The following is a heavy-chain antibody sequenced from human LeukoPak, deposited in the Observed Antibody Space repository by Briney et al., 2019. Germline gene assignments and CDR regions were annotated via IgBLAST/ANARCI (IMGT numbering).Heavy chain of an antibody. Sequence: ESGPTLVNPPQTLTLTCTFSGFSLRTRGEGVGWIRQSPGKALEWLSLIYWDDDKRYSPSLNSRLTITKDTSKSQVVLTMTNMDPVDTATYYCAHRLPGYISGWSQGNFDYWGQGTLVTVSS. J-gene: IGHJ4*02. CDR1: GFSLRTRGEG. CDR2: IYWDDDK. CDR3: AHRLPGYISGWSQGNFDY. V-gene: IGHV2-5*02. D-gene: IGHD6-19*01.